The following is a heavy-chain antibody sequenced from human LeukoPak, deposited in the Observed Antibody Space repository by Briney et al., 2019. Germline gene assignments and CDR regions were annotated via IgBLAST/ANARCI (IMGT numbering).Heavy chain of an antibody. CDR1: GGSISSSTYY. CDR3: ARGPDYSSSYAANWFDP. J-gene: IGHJ5*02. D-gene: IGHD6-13*01. CDR2: IYYSGST. Sequence: SDTLSLTCTVSGGSISSSTYYWGWIRQPPGKGLEWIGSIYYSGSTFYNPSLKSRVTISVDTSKNQFSLKLSSVTSADTAVYYCARGPDYSSSYAANWFDPWGQGTLVTVSS. V-gene: IGHV4-39*01.